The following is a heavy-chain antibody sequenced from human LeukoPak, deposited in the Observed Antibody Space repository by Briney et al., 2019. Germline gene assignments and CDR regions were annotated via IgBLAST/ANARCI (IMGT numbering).Heavy chain of an antibody. D-gene: IGHD3-3*01. Sequence: EASVKVSCKASGGTFRNSGISWVRQAPGQGLEYVGRIIPILDITEYGKTSPGRVTITADTATDTFYMELSGLRSEDTAVYYCAKIQDDSGYYYEYFQFWGQGTLITVSS. J-gene: IGHJ1*01. V-gene: IGHV1-69*04. CDR1: GGTFRNSG. CDR3: AKIQDDSGYYYEYFQF. CDR2: IIPILDIT.